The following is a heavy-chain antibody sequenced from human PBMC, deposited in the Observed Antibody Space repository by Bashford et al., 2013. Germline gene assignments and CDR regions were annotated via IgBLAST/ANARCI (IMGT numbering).Heavy chain of an antibody. CDR2: INPNSGGT. J-gene: IGHJ6*02. V-gene: IGHV1-2*02. Sequence: ASVKVSCKASGYTFTGYYMHWVRQAPGQGLEWMGWINPNSGGTNYAQKFQGRVTITADESTSTAYMELSSLRSEDTAVYYCARGNYDFWSGYLLHRVGMDVWGQGTTVTVSS. CDR3: ARGNYDFWSGYLLHRVGMDV. CDR1: GYTFTGYY. D-gene: IGHD3-3*01.